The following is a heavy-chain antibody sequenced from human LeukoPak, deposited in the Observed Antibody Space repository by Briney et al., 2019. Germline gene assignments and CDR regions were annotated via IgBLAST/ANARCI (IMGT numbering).Heavy chain of an antibody. CDR3: ARAPGVHYYDSSGWFDP. J-gene: IGHJ5*02. CDR1: GYTFTSYA. Sequence: ASVKVSCKASGYTFTSYAMHWVRQAPGQRLEWMGWINAGNGNTKYSQKFQGRVTITRDTSASTAYMELSSLRSEDTAVYYCARAPGVHYYDSSGWFDPWGQGTLVTVSS. CDR2: INAGNGNT. D-gene: IGHD3-22*01. V-gene: IGHV1-3*01.